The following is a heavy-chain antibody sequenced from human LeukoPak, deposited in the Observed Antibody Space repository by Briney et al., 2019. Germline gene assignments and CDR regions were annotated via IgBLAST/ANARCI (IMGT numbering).Heavy chain of an antibody. CDR1: GYTFSIHG. V-gene: IGHV1-69*04. D-gene: IGHD4-23*01. CDR3: ARHYGGLDDY. CDR2: IIPIVGST. Sequence: SVKVSCKASGYTFSIHGINWVRRAPGQGLEWMGRIIPIVGSTNYAEKLQGRVTITADKSTSTVYMELSSLRSEDTAVYYCARHYGGLDDYWGQGTLIIVSS. J-gene: IGHJ4*02.